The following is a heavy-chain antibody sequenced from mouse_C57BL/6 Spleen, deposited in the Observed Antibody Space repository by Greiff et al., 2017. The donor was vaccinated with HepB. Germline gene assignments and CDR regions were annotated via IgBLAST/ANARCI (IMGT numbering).Heavy chain of an antibody. CDR2: IYPSDSET. V-gene: IGHV1-61*01. CDR3: ARWGYDYFFDY. J-gene: IGHJ2*01. CDR1: GYTFTSYW. Sequence: QVHVKQPGAELVRPGSSVKLSCKASGYTFTSYWMDWVKQRPGQGLEWIGNIYPSDSETHYNQKFKDKATLTVDKSSSTAYMQLSSLTSEDSAVYYCARWGYDYFFDYWGQGTTLTVSS. D-gene: IGHD2-4*01.